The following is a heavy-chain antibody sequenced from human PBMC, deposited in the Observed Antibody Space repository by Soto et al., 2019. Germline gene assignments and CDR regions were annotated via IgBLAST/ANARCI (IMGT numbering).Heavy chain of an antibody. V-gene: IGHV1-69*02. CDR1: GGTFSSYT. J-gene: IGHJ6*03. CDR3: ARLKSYYYYMDV. Sequence: SVKVSCKASGGTFSSYTISWVRQAPGQGLEWMGRIIPIRGITNYAQKFQGRVTITGNNSISTAYMELSNLRSEDTAVYYCARLKSYYYYMDVWGKGTTVTVSS. CDR2: IIPIRGIT.